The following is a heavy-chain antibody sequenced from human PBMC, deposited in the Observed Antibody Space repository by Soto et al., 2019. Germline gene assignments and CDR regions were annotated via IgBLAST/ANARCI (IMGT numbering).Heavy chain of an antibody. CDR1: GGSFSCYY. CDR3: ARERRMYYYYGMDV. J-gene: IGHJ6*02. Sequence: SETLSLTCAVYGGSFSCYYWSWVRQPPGKGLEWIGEINHSGSTNYNPSLKSRVTISVDTSKNQFSLKLSSVTAADTAVYYCARERRMYYYYGMDVWGQGTTVTVSS. V-gene: IGHV4-34*01. CDR2: INHSGST.